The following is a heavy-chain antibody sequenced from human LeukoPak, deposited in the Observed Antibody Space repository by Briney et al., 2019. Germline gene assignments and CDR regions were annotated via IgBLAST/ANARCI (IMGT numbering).Heavy chain of an antibody. CDR2: INYSGST. J-gene: IGHJ4*02. CDR3: ERITTPPGGIRSLIMDF. Sequence: KPSYSLPFTCSGSNISISSDYLTWIRQPPGKGLNSIEYINYSGSTKYNPSLASRPTISLDTSRNQFSLKLTSMGAADKAVYYCERITTPPGGIRSLIMDFWGQG. D-gene: IGHD3-10*01. V-gene: IGHV4-59*07. CDR1: NISISSDY.